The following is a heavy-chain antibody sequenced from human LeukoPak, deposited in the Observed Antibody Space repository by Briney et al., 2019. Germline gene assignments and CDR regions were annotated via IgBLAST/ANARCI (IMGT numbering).Heavy chain of an antibody. Sequence: SETLSLTCTVSCGSIITRSFYWGWIRQPPGKGLEWIGSIYYSGSTYYNPSLKSRVTISVDTSKNQFSLKLSSVTAADTAVFYCARHDYSDDDPNCFDYWGQGTLVTVSS. V-gene: IGHV4-39*01. CDR2: IYYSGST. CDR3: ARHDYSDDDPNCFDY. J-gene: IGHJ4*02. D-gene: IGHD4-17*01. CDR1: CGSIITRSFY.